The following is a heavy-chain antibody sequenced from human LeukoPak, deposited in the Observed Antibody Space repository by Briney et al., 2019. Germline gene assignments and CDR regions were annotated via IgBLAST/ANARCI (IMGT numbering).Heavy chain of an antibody. CDR3: ARVKFYGYYYYYMDV. CDR1: GGSISSSSYY. Sequence: SETLSLTCTVSGGSISSSSYYWGWIRQPPGKGLGWIGSIYYSGSTYYNPSLKSRVTISVDTSKNQFSLKLSSVTAADTAVYYCARVKFYGYYYYYMDVWGKGTTVTVSS. CDR2: IYYSGST. D-gene: IGHD4-17*01. J-gene: IGHJ6*03. V-gene: IGHV4-39*01.